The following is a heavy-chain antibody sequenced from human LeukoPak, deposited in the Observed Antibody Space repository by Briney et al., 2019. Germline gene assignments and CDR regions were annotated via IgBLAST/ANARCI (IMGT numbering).Heavy chain of an antibody. Sequence: GESLKISCKGSGYNFTSYWIGWVRQMPGKGLEWMGVLSPGDSDTRYSPSFQGQVTISADKSISTAYLQWSSLKASDTAMYYCARLQDGDYVRGWYFDLWGRGTLVTVSS. J-gene: IGHJ2*01. CDR2: LSPGDSDT. D-gene: IGHD4-17*01. CDR1: GYNFTSYW. V-gene: IGHV5-51*01. CDR3: ARLQDGDYVRGWYFDL.